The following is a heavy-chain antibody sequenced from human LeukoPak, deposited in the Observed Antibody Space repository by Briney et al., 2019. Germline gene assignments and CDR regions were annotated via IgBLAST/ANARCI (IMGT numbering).Heavy chain of an antibody. J-gene: IGHJ4*02. CDR2: INAGNGNT. Sequence: ASVKVSCKASGFTFSSYAMHWVRQAPGQRLEWMGWINAGNGNTKYSQKFQGRVTITWDTSASTACMELSSLTSEDTAVYYCARNVVGKTDFDYWGQGTLVTVSS. CDR3: ARNVVGKTDFDY. V-gene: IGHV1-3*01. D-gene: IGHD6-19*01. CDR1: GFTFSSYA.